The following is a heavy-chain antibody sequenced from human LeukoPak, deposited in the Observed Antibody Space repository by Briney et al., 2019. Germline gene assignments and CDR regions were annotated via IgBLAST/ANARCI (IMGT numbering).Heavy chain of an antibody. D-gene: IGHD5-18*01. CDR3: ATRGYSYGYPDY. J-gene: IGHJ4*02. Sequence: ASVKVSCKVSGYTLTDLSMHWVRQAPGKGLEWMGGFDPEDGETIYAQKFQGRVTMTEDTSTDTAYMELSSLRSEDTAVYYCATRGYSYGYPDYWGQGTLVTVSS. V-gene: IGHV1-24*01. CDR2: FDPEDGET. CDR1: GYTLTDLS.